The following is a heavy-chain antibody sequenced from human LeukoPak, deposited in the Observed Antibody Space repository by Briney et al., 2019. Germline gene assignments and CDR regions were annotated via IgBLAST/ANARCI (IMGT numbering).Heavy chain of an antibody. CDR1: GFTVSSNY. CDR2: IYSGGST. V-gene: IGHV3-66*01. D-gene: IGHD1-26*01. CDR3: ARGGIVGAMGAFDI. Sequence: GESLRLSCAASGFTVSSNYMNWVRQAPGKGLEWVSVIYSGGSTYYADSVKGRFTISRDNSKNTLYLQMNSLRVEDTAVYYCARGGIVGAMGAFDIWGQGTLVTVSS. J-gene: IGHJ3*02.